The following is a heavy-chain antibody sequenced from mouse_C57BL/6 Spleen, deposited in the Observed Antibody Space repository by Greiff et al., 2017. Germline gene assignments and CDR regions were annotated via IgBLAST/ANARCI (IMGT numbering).Heavy chain of an antibody. CDR1: GFTFSSYA. J-gene: IGHJ1*03. CDR2: ISSGGDYI. V-gene: IGHV5-9-1*02. CDR3: TREWSYYGWYFDV. Sequence: DVMLVESGEGLVKPGGSLKLSCAASGFTFSSYAMSWVRQTPEKRLEWVAYISSGGDYIYYADTVKGRFTISRDNARNTLYLQMSSLKSEDTAMYYCTREWSYYGWYFDVWGTGTTVTVSS. D-gene: IGHD1-1*01.